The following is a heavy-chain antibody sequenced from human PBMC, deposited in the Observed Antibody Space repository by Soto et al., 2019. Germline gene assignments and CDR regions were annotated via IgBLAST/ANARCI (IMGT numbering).Heavy chain of an antibody. J-gene: IGHJ4*02. Sequence: XGSLRLSCEASGVTFINHGMSWVRQAPGKGLDWVSGIDDGGANTFYADSIKGRFTISRDNSKNTLYLQMNSLRVEDTAVYYCVKDLFRSATMPCLDNWGRGALVTVSS. CDR3: VKDLFRSATMPCLDN. CDR1: GVTFINHG. D-gene: IGHD2-2*01. CDR2: IDDGGANT. V-gene: IGHV3-23*01.